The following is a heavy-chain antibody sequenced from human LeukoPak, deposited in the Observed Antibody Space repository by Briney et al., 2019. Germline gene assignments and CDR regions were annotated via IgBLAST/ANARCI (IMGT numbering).Heavy chain of an antibody. J-gene: IGHJ4*02. CDR1: GGSISSYY. CDR2: IYYSGST. Sequence: SETLSLTCTVSGGSISSYYWSWIRQPPGKGLEWIGYIYYSGSTNYNPSLKSRVTISVKTSKNQFSLKLSSVTAADTAVYYCARVITVRGVIFDYWGQGTLVTVSS. V-gene: IGHV4-59*01. D-gene: IGHD3-16*01. CDR3: ARVITVRGVIFDY.